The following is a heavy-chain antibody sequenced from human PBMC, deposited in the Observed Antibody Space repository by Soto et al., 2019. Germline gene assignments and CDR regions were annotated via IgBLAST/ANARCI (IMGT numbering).Heavy chain of an antibody. V-gene: IGHV4-39*01. J-gene: IGHJ6*03. D-gene: IGHD2-21*01. CDR1: GGSISSSSYY. Sequence: QLQLQESGPGLVKPSETLSLTCTVSGGSISSSSYYWGWIRQPPGKELEWIGSIYYSGSTYYNPSLKSRVTISVDTSKNQCSLKLSSVTAADTAVYYCAREVRDYYYYSYMDVWGKGPTVTVSS. CDR3: AREVRDYYYYSYMDV. CDR2: IYYSGST.